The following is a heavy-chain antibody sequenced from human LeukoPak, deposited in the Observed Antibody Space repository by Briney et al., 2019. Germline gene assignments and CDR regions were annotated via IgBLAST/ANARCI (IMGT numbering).Heavy chain of an antibody. Sequence: GGSLRLSCAASGITISRSWMSWVRQAPGKGLEWVAFIKEDGSEKYYVDSVKGRFTISRDNAENSLYLQMNSLRAEDTAVYYCARDRGGRTGLDDWGQGTLVTVSS. CDR2: IKEDGSEK. CDR3: ARDRGGRTGLDD. D-gene: IGHD2-15*01. CDR1: GITISRSW. J-gene: IGHJ4*02. V-gene: IGHV3-7*04.